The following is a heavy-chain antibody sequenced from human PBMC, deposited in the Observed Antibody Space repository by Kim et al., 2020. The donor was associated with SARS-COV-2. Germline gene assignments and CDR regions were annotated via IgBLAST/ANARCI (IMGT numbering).Heavy chain of an antibody. V-gene: IGHV3-23*01. CDR3: AKSGYYDILTGPSCGFGY. Sequence: GGSLRLSCAASGFTFSSYAMSWVRQAPGKGLEWVSAISGSGGSTYYADSVKGRFTISRDNSKNTLYLQMNSLRAEDTAVYYCAKSGYYDILTGPSCGFGYWGQGTLVTVSS. J-gene: IGHJ4*02. D-gene: IGHD3-9*01. CDR1: GFTFSSYA. CDR2: ISGSGGST.